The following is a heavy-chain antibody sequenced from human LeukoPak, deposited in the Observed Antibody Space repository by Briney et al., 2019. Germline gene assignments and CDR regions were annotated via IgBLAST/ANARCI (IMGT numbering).Heavy chain of an antibody. CDR1: GCTFSSYG. CDR3: ARDQARYYYDSSGPA. Sequence: PGGSLRLSCAASGCTFSSYGMNWVRQAPGKGLEWVAVIWYDGSTKYYADSLKGRFTITTDNKKITLYLQKNSLRADDAAVYYCARDQARYYYDSSGPAWGNGTPVTVSS. D-gene: IGHD3-22*01. J-gene: IGHJ6*04. CDR2: IWYDGSTK. V-gene: IGHV3-33*01.